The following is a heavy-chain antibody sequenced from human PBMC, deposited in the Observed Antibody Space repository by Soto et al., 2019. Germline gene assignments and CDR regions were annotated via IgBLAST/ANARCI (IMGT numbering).Heavy chain of an antibody. V-gene: IGHV1-46*01. J-gene: IGHJ3*02. CDR2: INPSVGST. CDR3: AIIEPPTVIPLDDAFDI. Sequence: QVQLVQSGAEVKKPGASVKVTCKASGYTFTTYYMHWVRQAPGQGLEWMGIINPSVGSTTYAQKVQGRVTMTRDASTSTVYMELSSLRSEDTAVYYCAIIEPPTVIPLDDAFDIWGQGTMVTVSS. D-gene: IGHD4-4*01. CDR1: GYTFTTYY.